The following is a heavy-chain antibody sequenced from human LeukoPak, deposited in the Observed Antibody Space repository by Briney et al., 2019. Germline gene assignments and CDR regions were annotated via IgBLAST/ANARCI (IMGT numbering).Heavy chain of an antibody. J-gene: IGHJ4*02. CDR2: IYTSGST. CDR3: ARMEGWFGPFDY. CDR1: GGAISSGSYY. V-gene: IGHV4-61*02. D-gene: IGHD3-10*01. Sequence: SETLSLSCTVSGGAISSGSYYWSWIRQPAGGGLEWIGRIYTSGSTNYNPSLKSRVTISVDTSKNQYSLKLSSVTAADTAVYYCARMEGWFGPFDYWGQGTLVTVSS.